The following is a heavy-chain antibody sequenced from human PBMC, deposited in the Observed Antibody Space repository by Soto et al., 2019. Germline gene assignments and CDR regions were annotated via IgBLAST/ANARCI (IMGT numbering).Heavy chain of an antibody. V-gene: IGHV3-11*05. CDR3: AREYYYTMDV. J-gene: IGHJ6*02. CDR1: GFTFRDYY. CDR2: IDSSTKYT. Sequence: QVQLVESGGGLVRPGGSLRLSCEASGFTFRDYYMTWFRQAPGKGLEWLSYIDSSTKYTNYADSVKGRFTISRDNAKNSLYLQINSLRDDDTYVYYCAREYYYTMDVWGQGTMVTVSS.